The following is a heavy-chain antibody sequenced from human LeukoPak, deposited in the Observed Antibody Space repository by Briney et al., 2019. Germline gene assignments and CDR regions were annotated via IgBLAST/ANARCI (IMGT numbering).Heavy chain of an antibody. D-gene: IGHD2-21*02. CDR2: ISSNGGST. V-gene: IGHV3-64*01. CDR1: GFTFSSYA. Sequence: PGGSLRLSCAASGFTFSSYAMHWVRQAPGKGLEYVSAISSNGGSTYYANSVKGRFTISRDNSKNTLYLQMGSLRAEDMAVYYCARGGIVVVTAIFDLWGRGTLLTVSS. CDR3: ARGGIVVVTAIFDL. J-gene: IGHJ2*01.